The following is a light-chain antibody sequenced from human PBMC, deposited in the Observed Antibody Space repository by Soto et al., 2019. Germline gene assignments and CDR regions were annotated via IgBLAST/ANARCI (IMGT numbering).Light chain of an antibody. Sequence: EIVMTQSPLSLPVTPGEPASISYRSSQSLLQSNGNNQLGWVLQKPGQSPQLLMYLGSSRASGVPDRFSGSGSGTDFTLKISRVEPEDVGVYYCMQVLQTPPTFGGGTKVEIK. CDR1: QSLLQSNGNNQ. CDR3: MQVLQTPPT. J-gene: IGKJ4*01. V-gene: IGKV2-28*01. CDR2: LGS.